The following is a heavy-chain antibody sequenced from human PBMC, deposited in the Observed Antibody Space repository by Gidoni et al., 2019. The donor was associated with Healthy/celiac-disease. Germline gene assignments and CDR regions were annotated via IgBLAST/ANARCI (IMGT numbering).Heavy chain of an antibody. J-gene: IGHJ5*02. CDR1: APRFTRYW. D-gene: IGHD2-21*02. Sequence: VQLVQSGAEGKTRRASLKICWKCSAPRFTRYWIGWVPQMPGKGLDWLGISYPGDSDTTSSPSFQGQFTFSADKSISTAFRQWSSLQPPDTACYYFAGFVGYCGGDCDAEYDPWGQGTLVTVSS. CDR2: SYPGDSDT. CDR3: AGFVGYCGGDCDAEYDP. V-gene: IGHV5-51*01.